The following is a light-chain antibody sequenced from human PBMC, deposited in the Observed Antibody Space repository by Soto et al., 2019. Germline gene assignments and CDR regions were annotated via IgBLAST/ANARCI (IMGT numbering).Light chain of an antibody. CDR1: QGINIW. J-gene: IGKJ4*01. Sequence: DIQMTQSPSSLSASVGDRVTITCRASQGINIWLAWYQQKPEKAPKPLIFDASRLQSGVPTRFSGSGSGTHFTLTISSLQPEDFATYYCQQYNSYPLTFGGGTKVEL. CDR2: DAS. V-gene: IGKV1D-16*01. CDR3: QQYNSYPLT.